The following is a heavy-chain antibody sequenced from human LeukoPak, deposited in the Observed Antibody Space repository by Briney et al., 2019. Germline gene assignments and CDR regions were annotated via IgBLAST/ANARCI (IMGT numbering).Heavy chain of an antibody. V-gene: IGHV3-21*01. CDR2: ISPDSSFI. CDR3: ANFQTVGVKPFEH. D-gene: IGHD1-26*01. Sequence: PGGSLRLSCAGSGFTFSTDGMNWVRQAPGKGLEWVSSISPDSSFIPQADSVKGRFTISRGNAKNSLYLQMESLRVEDTAVYYCANFQTVGVKPFEHWGQGTLVTVSS. J-gene: IGHJ5*02. CDR1: GFTFSTDG.